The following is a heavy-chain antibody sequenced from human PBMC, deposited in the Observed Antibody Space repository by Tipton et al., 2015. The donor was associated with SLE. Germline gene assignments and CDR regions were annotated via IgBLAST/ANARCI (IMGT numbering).Heavy chain of an antibody. CDR2: IYYSGST. J-gene: IGHJ4*02. D-gene: IGHD6-13*01. CDR3: ASQGSSSGELDY. V-gene: IGHV4-59*08. Sequence: TLSLTCTVSGGSISSHYWSWIRQPPGKGLEWIGYIYYSGSTNYNPSLKSRVTISVDTSKNQFSLKLSSVTAADTAVYYCASQGSSSGELDYWGQGTLVTVSS. CDR1: GGSISSHY.